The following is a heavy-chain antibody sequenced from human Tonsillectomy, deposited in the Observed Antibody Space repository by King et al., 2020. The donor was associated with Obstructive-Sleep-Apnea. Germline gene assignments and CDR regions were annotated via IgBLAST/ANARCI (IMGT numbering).Heavy chain of an antibody. CDR3: ARRSYSSGLYYYGLDV. V-gene: IGHV4-4*02. D-gene: IGHD6-19*01. Sequence: QLQESGPGLVKPSGTLSLTCAVSGGSISSTNWWSWVRQPPGKGLEWIGEIYHSGSTSNNPSLKSRVTISVDKAKNQFSLELTSLTAADTAVYFCARRSYSSGLYYYGLDVWGQGTTVTVSS. CDR1: GGSISSTNW. CDR2: IYHSGST. J-gene: IGHJ6*02.